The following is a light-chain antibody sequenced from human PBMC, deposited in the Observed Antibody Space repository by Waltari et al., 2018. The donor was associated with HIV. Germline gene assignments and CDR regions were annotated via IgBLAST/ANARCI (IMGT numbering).Light chain of an antibody. Sequence: DIVMMQSPGTLSVSPGGRTTLPGRASQGVSRNLAWYQQKPGQPPRLLIYGASTRATGIPARFSATGSGTEFTLTISSLQSEDFAVYYCQQYNIWPPLTFGGGTKVEMK. V-gene: IGKV3-15*01. CDR2: GAS. CDR1: QGVSRN. J-gene: IGKJ4*01. CDR3: QQYNIWPPLT.